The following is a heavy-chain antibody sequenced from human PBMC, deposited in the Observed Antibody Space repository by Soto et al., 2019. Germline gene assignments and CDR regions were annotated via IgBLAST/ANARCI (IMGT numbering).Heavy chain of an antibody. CDR3: AKDRYSYGWSYYYYMDV. V-gene: IGHV3-23*01. CDR1: GFTFSSYA. CDR2: ISGSGGST. D-gene: IGHD5-18*01. J-gene: IGHJ6*03. Sequence: GGSLSLSCAASGFTFSSYAMSWVRQAPGKGLEWVSAISGSGGSTYYADSVKGRFTISRDNSKNTLYLQMNSLRAEDTAVYYCAKDRYSYGWSYYYYMDVWGKGTTVTVSS.